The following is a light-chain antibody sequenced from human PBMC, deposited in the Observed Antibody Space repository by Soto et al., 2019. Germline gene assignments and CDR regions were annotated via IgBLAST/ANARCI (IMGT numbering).Light chain of an antibody. CDR2: KAS. J-gene: IGKJ1*01. V-gene: IGKV1-5*03. Sequence: DIQMAQSPSSLPGSVGHRVSIPCRASQTSSSWLAWYQQKPGKAPKLLIYKASTLKSGVPSRFSGSGSGTEFTLTISRRQPEDFATYDYQQSYSTLWTFGQGTKVEI. CDR1: QTSSSW. CDR3: QQSYSTLWT.